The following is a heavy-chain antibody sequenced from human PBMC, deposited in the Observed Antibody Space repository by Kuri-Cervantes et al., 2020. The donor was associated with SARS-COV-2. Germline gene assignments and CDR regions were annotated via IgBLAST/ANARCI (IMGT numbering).Heavy chain of an antibody. Sequence: ASVKVSCKASGYTFTDYYMHWVRQAPGQGLEWMGWINPNSGGTNYAQKFQGWVAMTRDTSPSTAYMELSRLRSDDTAVYYCARGEGVRGLMLLFQWLGAGPLDFWGQGTLVTVSS. CDR3: ARGEGVRGLMLLFQWLGAGPLDF. D-gene: IGHD3-10*01. CDR2: INPNSGGT. J-gene: IGHJ4*02. V-gene: IGHV1-2*04. CDR1: GYTFTDYY.